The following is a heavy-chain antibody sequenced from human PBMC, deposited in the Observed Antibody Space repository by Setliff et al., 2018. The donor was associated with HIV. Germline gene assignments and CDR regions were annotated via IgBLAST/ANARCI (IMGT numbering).Heavy chain of an antibody. CDR1: GDSVSSNSAA. CDR3: ARDSGVSSNSNDAFDI. Sequence: SQTLSLTCAISGDSVSSNSAAWNWIRQSPSRGLEWLGRTYYRSKWYSDYTVSVKSRITINPDTSKNQFSLQPNSVTPEDTAVYYCARDSGVSSNSNDAFDIWGQGTMVTVSS. CDR2: TYYRSKWYS. V-gene: IGHV6-1*01. J-gene: IGHJ3*02. D-gene: IGHD1-1*01.